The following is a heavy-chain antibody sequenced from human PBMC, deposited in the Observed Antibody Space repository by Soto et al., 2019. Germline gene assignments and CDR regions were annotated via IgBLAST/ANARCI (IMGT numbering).Heavy chain of an antibody. CDR3: ARDGQWLEYYCCYYMDV. Sequence: PGGSLRLSCAASGFTFSSYSMNWVRQAPGKGLEWVSYISSSSSTIYYADSVKGRFTISRDNAKNSLYLQMNSLRAEDTAVYYCARDGQWLEYYCCYYMDVWGKGTTVTVSS. J-gene: IGHJ6*03. V-gene: IGHV3-48*01. CDR2: ISSSSSTI. D-gene: IGHD6-19*01. CDR1: GFTFSSYS.